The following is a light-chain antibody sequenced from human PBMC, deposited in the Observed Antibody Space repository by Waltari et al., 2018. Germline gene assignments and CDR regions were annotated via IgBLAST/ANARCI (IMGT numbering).Light chain of an antibody. CDR2: GAS. V-gene: IGKV3-20*01. Sequence: EIVFTQSPGTLSWSPGERATLSCRASQSVRSIYLAWYQQKAGQAPRLLIYGASSRATGIPDRFSGSGSGTDFTLTISRLEPEDFAVYYCEQYGTSPWTFGQGTKVEIK. CDR3: EQYGTSPWT. CDR1: QSVRSIY. J-gene: IGKJ1*01.